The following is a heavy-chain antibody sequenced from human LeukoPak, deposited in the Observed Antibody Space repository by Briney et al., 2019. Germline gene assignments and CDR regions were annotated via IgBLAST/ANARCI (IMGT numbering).Heavy chain of an antibody. CDR3: AKRGIVIRAVIIVGFHKEAYYFDY. CDR1: GFTFSSYA. V-gene: IGHV3-23*01. J-gene: IGHJ4*02. D-gene: IGHD3-10*01. Sequence: GGSLRLSCEASGFTFSSYAMSWVRQAPGKGLEWVAGISDSGGSTNYADSVKGRFTISRDNPKNTLYLQMNSLRAEDTAVYFCAKRGIVIRAVIIVGFHKEAYYFDYWGQGALVTVSS. CDR2: ISDSGGST.